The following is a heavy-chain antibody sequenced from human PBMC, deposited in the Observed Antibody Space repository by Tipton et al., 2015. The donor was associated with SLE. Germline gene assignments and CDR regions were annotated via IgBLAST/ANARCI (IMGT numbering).Heavy chain of an antibody. D-gene: IGHD3-22*01. CDR3: ARGGLYETSAYSVGFDI. CDR1: GGSISLGSYY. V-gene: IGHV4-61*02. CDR2: IYNTGST. Sequence: TLSLTCTVSGGSISLGSYYWSWLRQPAGKRLEWIGRIYNTGSTTYNSSLQSRVTISLDTSNNQFSLKLHSVTVADTAVYYCARGGLYETSAYSVGFDIWGQGTMVTVSP. J-gene: IGHJ3*02.